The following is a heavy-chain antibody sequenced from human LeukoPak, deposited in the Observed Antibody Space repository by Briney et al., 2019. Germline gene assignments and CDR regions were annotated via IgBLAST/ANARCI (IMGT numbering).Heavy chain of an antibody. Sequence: SETLSLTCTVSDGSISSYYWSWIRQPPGKGLEWIGYIYYSGSTNYNPSLKSRVTISVDTSKNQFSLKLSSVTAADAAVYYCASSYSYGYGYYGMDVWGQGTTVTVSS. CDR1: DGSISSYY. V-gene: IGHV4-59*01. CDR2: IYYSGST. J-gene: IGHJ6*02. CDR3: ASSYSYGYGYYGMDV. D-gene: IGHD5-18*01.